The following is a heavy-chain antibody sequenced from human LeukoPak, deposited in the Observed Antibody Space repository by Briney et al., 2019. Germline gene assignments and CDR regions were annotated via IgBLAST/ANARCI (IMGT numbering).Heavy chain of an antibody. V-gene: IGHV1-2*02. J-gene: IGHJ5*02. CDR1: GYTFTGYS. D-gene: IGHD6-13*01. CDR3: ARGGIAAAGTGDWFDP. Sequence: ASVKVSCKASGYTFTGYSMHWVRQAPGQGLEWMGWINPNSGATNYAQKFQGRVTMTRDTSISTAYMELSSLRSEDTAVYYCARGGIAAAGTGDWFDPWGQGTLVTVSS. CDR2: INPNSGAT.